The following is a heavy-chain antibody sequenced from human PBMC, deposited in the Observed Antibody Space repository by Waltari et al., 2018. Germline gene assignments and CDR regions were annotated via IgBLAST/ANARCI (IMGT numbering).Heavy chain of an antibody. CDR2: ISGSGGST. Sequence: EVQLLESGGGLVQPGGSLRLSCAASGFTFSSYAMSWVRQAPGKGLEWVSAISGSGGSTYYADSVKGRFTISRDNSKNTLYLQMNSLRAEDTAVYYCAKWEIGYCGGGSCRNYYGMDVWGQGTTVTVSS. CDR3: AKWEIGYCGGGSCRNYYGMDV. V-gene: IGHV3-23*01. D-gene: IGHD2-15*01. J-gene: IGHJ6*02. CDR1: GFTFSSYA.